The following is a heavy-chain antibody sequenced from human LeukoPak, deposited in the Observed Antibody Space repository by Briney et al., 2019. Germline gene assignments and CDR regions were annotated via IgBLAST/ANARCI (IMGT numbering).Heavy chain of an antibody. J-gene: IGHJ6*03. D-gene: IGHD6-6*01. CDR3: ARAIAARYYYYYMDV. V-gene: IGHV1-2*02. Sequence: ASVKVPCKASGYTFTGYYMHWVRQAPGQGLEWMGWINPNSGGTNYAQKFQGRVTMTRDTSISTAYMELSRLRSDDTAVYYCARAIAARYYYYYMDVWGKGTTVTVSS. CDR1: GYTFTGYY. CDR2: INPNSGGT.